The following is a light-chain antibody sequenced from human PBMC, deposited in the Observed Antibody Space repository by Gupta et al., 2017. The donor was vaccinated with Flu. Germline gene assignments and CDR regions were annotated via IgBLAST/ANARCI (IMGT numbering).Light chain of an antibody. CDR2: DAS. CDR3: QQRSSRPRYT. V-gene: IGKV3-11*01. J-gene: IGKJ2*01. CDR1: QSISSY. Sequence: EIVLTQSPATLSLSPGERATLSCRASQSISSYLAWYQKKPGQAPRLLMYDASHRAAGIPVRFSGSGSGTDFTLTISSLEPEDCAVYYCQQRSSRPRYTFGQGTELGIK.